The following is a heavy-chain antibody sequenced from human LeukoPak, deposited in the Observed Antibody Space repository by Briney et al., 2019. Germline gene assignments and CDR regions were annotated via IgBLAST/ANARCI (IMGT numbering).Heavy chain of an antibody. D-gene: IGHD1-26*01. Sequence: SETLSLTCTVSGGSISSSSYYWGWIRQPPGKGLEWIGSIYYSGSTYYNPSLKSRVTISVDTSKNQFSLKLSSVTAADTAVYYCARNFYSNFDYWGQGTLVTVSS. J-gene: IGHJ4*02. CDR2: IYYSGST. CDR1: GGSISSSSYY. V-gene: IGHV4-39*07. CDR3: ARNFYSNFDY.